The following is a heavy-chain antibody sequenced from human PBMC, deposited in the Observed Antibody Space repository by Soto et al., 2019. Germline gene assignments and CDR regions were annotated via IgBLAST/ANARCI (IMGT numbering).Heavy chain of an antibody. CDR2: IYYSGST. Sequence: QVQLQESGPGLVKPSQTLSLTCTVSGGSISSGGYYWSWIRQHPGKGLEWIGYIYYSGSTYYNPSLKSRVNISVDTSKNQFSLKLSSVTAADTAVYYCARLEMATMRTFDYWGQGTLVTVSS. J-gene: IGHJ4*02. CDR3: ARLEMATMRTFDY. V-gene: IGHV4-31*03. D-gene: IGHD5-12*01. CDR1: GGSISSGGYY.